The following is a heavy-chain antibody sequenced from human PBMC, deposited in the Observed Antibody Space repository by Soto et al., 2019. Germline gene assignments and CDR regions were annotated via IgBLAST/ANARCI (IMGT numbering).Heavy chain of an antibody. V-gene: IGHV4-59*11. CDR2: TSYTGNT. J-gene: IGHJ5*02. CDR3: ERDRHAGFTHYFDP. D-gene: IGHD1-26*01. CDR1: GGSITYHH. Sequence: PSETLSLTCFVSGGSITYHHWSWIRQSPGQGLEWIAYTSYTGNTTYNPSLQSRVTISLDTSKNQFSLKLTSMTAADTAVYYCERDRHAGFTHYFDPWGQGTLVTVSS.